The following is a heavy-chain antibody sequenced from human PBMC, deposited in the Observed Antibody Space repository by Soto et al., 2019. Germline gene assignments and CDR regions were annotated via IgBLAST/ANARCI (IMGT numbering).Heavy chain of an antibody. V-gene: IGHV4-34*01. CDR2: IYHSGST. Sequence: SETLSLTCAVYGGSFSDNFWSWIRQPPGKGLEWIGYIYHSGSTSYNPSLKSRVSISVDKSKNQFSLKLSSVTAADTAVYYCAGQPTAGSYYDLGSYYYYYAMDVWGQGTTVTVS. J-gene: IGHJ6*02. CDR1: GGSFSDNF. D-gene: IGHD3-10*01. CDR3: AGQPTAGSYYDLGSYYYYYAMDV.